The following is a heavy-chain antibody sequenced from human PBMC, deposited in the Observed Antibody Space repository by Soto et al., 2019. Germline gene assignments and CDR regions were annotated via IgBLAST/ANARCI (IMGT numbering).Heavy chain of an antibody. V-gene: IGHV3-30-3*01. J-gene: IGHJ4*02. CDR3: ASLESFCGGDCYSSDLDY. Sequence: PGGSLRLSCAASGFTFSSYAMHWVRQAPGKGLEWVAVISYDGSNKYYADSVKGRFTISRDNSKNTLYLQMNSLRAEDTAVYYCASLESFCGGDCYSSDLDYWGQGTLVTVSS. CDR2: ISYDGSNK. CDR1: GFTFSSYA. D-gene: IGHD2-21*02.